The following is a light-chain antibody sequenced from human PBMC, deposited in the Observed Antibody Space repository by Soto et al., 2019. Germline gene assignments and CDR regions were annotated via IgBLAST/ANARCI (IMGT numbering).Light chain of an antibody. CDR1: QSVYSTY. CDR2: GSS. CDR3: QQYRSSPYT. V-gene: IGKV3-20*01. J-gene: IGKJ1*01. Sequence: EIVLTQSPGTLSVSPGDTATLSCRASQSVYSTYLAWYQHKVGQAPSLLIYGSSTRATGIPDRFSGSGSGTDFTLTIRRLEPEDFAVHYCQQYRSSPYTFGQGTKVEVK.